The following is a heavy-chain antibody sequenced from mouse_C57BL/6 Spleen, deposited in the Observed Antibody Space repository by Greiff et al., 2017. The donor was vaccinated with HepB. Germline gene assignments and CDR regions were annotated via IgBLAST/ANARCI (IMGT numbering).Heavy chain of an antibody. J-gene: IGHJ3*01. CDR1: GYTFTDYY. CDR3: ARFGNYEGFAY. Sequence: EVQLQQSGPELVKPGASVKISCKASGYTFTDYYMTWVKQSHGKSLEWIGDINPNNGGTSYNQKFKGKATLTVDKSSSTAYMELRSLTSEDSAVYYCARFGNYEGFAYWGQGTLVTVSA. D-gene: IGHD2-1*01. CDR2: INPNNGGT. V-gene: IGHV1-26*01.